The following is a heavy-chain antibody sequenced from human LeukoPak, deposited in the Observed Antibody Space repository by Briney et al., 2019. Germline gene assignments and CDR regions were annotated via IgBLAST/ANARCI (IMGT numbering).Heavy chain of an antibody. CDR1: GYSFTSYW. D-gene: IGHD3-10*01. J-gene: IGHJ4*02. CDR3: ARGFGGGADREYYFDY. CDR2: IYPGDSDT. Sequence: GESLKISCKGSGYSFTSYWIGWVRQTPGKGLEWMGIIYPGDSDTRYSPSFQGQVTISADKSISTAYLQWSSLKASDTAMYYCARGFGGGADREYYFDYWGQGTLVTVSS. V-gene: IGHV5-51*01.